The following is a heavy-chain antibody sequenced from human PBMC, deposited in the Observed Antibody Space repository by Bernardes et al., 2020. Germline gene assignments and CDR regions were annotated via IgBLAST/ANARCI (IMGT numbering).Heavy chain of an antibody. Sequence: GGSLRLSCAASGFTFSKYVMTWVRQAPGKGLEWVASISGSSGTTYHADSVKGRFTISRDNSENTLYLQMNSLRVEDTAIFYCATVDFAGNSRSPPGYWGQGTLVTVSS. D-gene: IGHD6-13*01. V-gene: IGHV3-23*01. CDR2: ISGSSGTT. J-gene: IGHJ4*02. CDR3: ATVDFAGNSRSPPGY. CDR1: GFTFSKYV.